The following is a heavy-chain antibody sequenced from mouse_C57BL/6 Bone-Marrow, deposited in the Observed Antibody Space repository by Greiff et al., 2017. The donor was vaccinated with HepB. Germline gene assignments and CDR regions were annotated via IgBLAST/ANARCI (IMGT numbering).Heavy chain of an antibody. D-gene: IGHD1-1*01. CDR1: GFSFNTYA. V-gene: IGHV10-1*01. Sequence: EVMLVESGGGLVQPKGSLKLSCAASGFSFNTYAMNWVRQAPGKGLEWVARIRSKSNNYATYYADSVKDRFTISRDDSESMLYLQMNNLKTEDTAMYYCVRPPYYYGSFYAMDYWGQGTSVTVSS. CDR3: VRPPYYYGSFYAMDY. J-gene: IGHJ4*01. CDR2: IRSKSNNYAT.